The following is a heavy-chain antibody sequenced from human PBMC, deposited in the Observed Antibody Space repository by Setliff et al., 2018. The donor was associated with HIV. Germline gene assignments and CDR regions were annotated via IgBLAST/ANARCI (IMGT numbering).Heavy chain of an antibody. CDR3: ARDQSSSWTTGLDY. D-gene: IGHD6-13*01. V-gene: IGHV3-23*01. CDR2: ITGSGRTT. Sequence: PGGSLRLSCAASGFTFSNYAMSWVRQAPGKGLEWVSAITGSGRTTYYADSVKGRFTISRDNSKNTLSLQMNSLRAEDTAVYYCARDQSSSWTTGLDYWGQGALVTVS. CDR1: GFTFSNYA. J-gene: IGHJ4*02.